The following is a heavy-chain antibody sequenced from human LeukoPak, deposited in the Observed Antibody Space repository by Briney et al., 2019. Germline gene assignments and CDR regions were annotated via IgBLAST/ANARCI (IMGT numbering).Heavy chain of an antibody. CDR3: ARATITMMVGIPADAFDI. CDR2: IYYSGNT. V-gene: IGHV4-59*08. D-gene: IGHD3-22*01. J-gene: IGHJ3*02. Sequence: SETLSRTCTVSGGSISSYYWSWIRQPPGKGLEWIGYIYYSGNTYYNPSLKSRVTISVDTSKKQFSLKLSSVTAADTAVYYCARATITMMVGIPADAFDIWGQGTMVTVSS. CDR1: GGSISSYY.